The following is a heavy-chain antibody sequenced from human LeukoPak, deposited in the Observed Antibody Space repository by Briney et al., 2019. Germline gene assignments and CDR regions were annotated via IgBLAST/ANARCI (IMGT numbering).Heavy chain of an antibody. CDR2: IRYDGSNK. D-gene: IGHD2-2*01. CDR3: AKAWDIVVVPAAADY. V-gene: IGHV3-30*02. Sequence: GGSLRLSCAASGFTFSSYGMHWVRQAPGKGLEWVAFIRYDGSNKYYADSVKGRFTISRDNSKNTLYLQMNSLRAEDTAVYYCAKAWDIVVVPAAADYWGQGTPVTVSS. CDR1: GFTFSSYG. J-gene: IGHJ4*02.